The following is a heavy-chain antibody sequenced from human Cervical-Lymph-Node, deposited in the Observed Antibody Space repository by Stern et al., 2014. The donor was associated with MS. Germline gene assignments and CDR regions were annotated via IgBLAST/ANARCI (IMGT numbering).Heavy chain of an antibody. Sequence: QVQLVQSGAEVKKPGASVKVSCMASGYSFTSYFINWVRQAPGQGLEWMGIINLSAGNTNYAQKFQGRVVMTSDTSTGTVYMELSSLRAEDTAVYYCARDEGADYWGQGTLVTVSS. CDR2: INLSAGNT. CDR1: GYSFTSYF. V-gene: IGHV1-46*01. CDR3: ARDEGADY. J-gene: IGHJ4*02.